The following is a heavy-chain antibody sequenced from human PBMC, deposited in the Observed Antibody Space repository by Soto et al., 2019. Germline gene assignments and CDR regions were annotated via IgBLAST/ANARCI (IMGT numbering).Heavy chain of an antibody. CDR2: INHRGST. CDR3: ARMRHWDYGDYGMSYYYYMDV. D-gene: IGHD4-17*01. CDR1: GGSFSGYY. Sequence: QVQLQQWGAGLLKPSATLSLTCAVNGGSFSGYYWSWIRQPPGKGLEWIGEINHRGSTNYNPSLKSRVTISVDTSKNQFSLKVSSVTAADTAVYYCARMRHWDYGDYGMSYYYYMDVWGKGTTVTVAS. J-gene: IGHJ6*03. V-gene: IGHV4-34*01.